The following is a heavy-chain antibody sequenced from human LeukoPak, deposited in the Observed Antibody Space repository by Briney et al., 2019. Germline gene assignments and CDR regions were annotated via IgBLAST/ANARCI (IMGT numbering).Heavy chain of an antibody. CDR2: IYYSGST. CDR3: ARLGYSSGWYDFDI. CDR1: GGSISSYY. V-gene: IGHV4-59*08. D-gene: IGHD6-19*01. J-gene: IGHJ3*02. Sequence: SETLSLTCTVSGGSISSYYWSWIRQPPGKGLEWIGYIYYSGSTNYNPSLKSRVTISVDTSKNQFSLKLSPVTAADTAVYYCARLGYSSGWYDFDIWGQGTMVTVSS.